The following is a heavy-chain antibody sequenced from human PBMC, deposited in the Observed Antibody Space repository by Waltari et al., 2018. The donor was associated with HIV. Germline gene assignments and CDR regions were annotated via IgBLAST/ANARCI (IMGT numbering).Heavy chain of an antibody. Sequence: QVQLQESGPGLVKSSETLSLTCAVSGYSISSGYYWGWIRQPPGKGLEWIGIIYHSGSTYHNPSLKIRVTISADPSNNQFSLKVSSVTAADTAVYYCARGQGLGTFDCWGQGTLVTVSS. CDR2: IYHSGST. CDR3: ARGQGLGTFDC. CDR1: GYSISSGYY. V-gene: IGHV4-38-2*01. J-gene: IGHJ4*02. D-gene: IGHD6-19*01.